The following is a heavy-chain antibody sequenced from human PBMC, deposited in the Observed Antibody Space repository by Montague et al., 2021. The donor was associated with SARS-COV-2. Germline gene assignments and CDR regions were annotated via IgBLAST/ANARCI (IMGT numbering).Heavy chain of an antibody. Sequence: TLSLTCTVSGGYISSGSYYWSWIRQPAGRGMEWIGRIYASGSTKYNPSLKSRVTISVDTSKNQFSLKVSSVTAADTAVYYCARDLSSSWSYWFDSWGQGTLVTASS. CDR1: GGYISSGSYY. CDR2: IYASGST. V-gene: IGHV4-61*02. D-gene: IGHD6-13*01. CDR3: ARDLSSSWSYWFDS. J-gene: IGHJ5*01.